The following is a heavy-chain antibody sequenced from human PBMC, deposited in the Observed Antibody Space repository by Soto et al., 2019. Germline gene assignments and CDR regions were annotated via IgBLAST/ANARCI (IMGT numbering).Heavy chain of an antibody. J-gene: IGHJ4*02. CDR2: IYYNGNT. D-gene: IGHD3-3*01. CDR3: ATIFGVGGDY. Sequence: PSETLSLTCTVSGGSISSGDYYWSWIRQPPGKGLESIGYIYYNGNTYYSPSLKSRVTMSVDTSKNQFSLKLSSVTATDTAVYYCATIFGVGGDYWGQGTLVTVS. CDR1: GGSISSGDYY. V-gene: IGHV4-30-4*01.